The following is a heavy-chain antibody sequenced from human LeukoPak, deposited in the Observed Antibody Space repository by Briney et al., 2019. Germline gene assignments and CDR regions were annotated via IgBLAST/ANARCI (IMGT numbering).Heavy chain of an antibody. CDR2: ISWNSGSI. V-gene: IGHV3-9*03. CDR1: GFTFSSYS. CDR3: AKAIGYDLQAGLDY. D-gene: IGHD6-13*01. Sequence: GGSLRLSCAGSGFTFSSYSMNWVRQAPGKGLEWVSGISWNSGSIGYADSVKGRFTISRDNAKNSLYLQMNSLRAEDMALYYCAKAIGYDLQAGLDYWGQGTLVTVSS. J-gene: IGHJ4*02.